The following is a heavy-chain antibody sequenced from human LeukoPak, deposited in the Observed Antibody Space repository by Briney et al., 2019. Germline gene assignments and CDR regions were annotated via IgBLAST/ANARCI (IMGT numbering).Heavy chain of an antibody. V-gene: IGHV4-59*12. CDR1: GGSISSYY. D-gene: IGHD6-13*01. J-gene: IGHJ5*02. CDR3: ARDRSSSWMRWFDP. CDR2: IYYSGST. Sequence: PSETLSLTCTVSGGSISSYYWSWIRQPPGKGLEWIGYIYYSGSTNYNPSLKSRVTISVDTSKNQFSLKLSSVTAADTAVYYCARDRSSSWMRWFDPWGQGTLVTVSS.